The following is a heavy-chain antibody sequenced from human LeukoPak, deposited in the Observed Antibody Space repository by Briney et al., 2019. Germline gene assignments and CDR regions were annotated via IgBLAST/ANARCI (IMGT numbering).Heavy chain of an antibody. J-gene: IGHJ4*02. CDR3: ARDLDSYGWFDY. V-gene: IGHV3-7*01. CDR1: GFTFSTYW. Sequence: GGSLRLSCAASGFTFSTYWMNWVRQAPGKGLEWVANIKQDGSERNYVDYVKGRFTISRDNAKNSLYLQMNSLRAEDTAVYYCARDLDSYGWFDYWGQGTLVTVSS. D-gene: IGHD5-18*01. CDR2: IKQDGSER.